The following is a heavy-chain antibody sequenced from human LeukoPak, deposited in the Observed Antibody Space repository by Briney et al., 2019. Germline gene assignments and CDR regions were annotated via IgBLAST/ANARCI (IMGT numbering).Heavy chain of an antibody. CDR1: GGSISSYY. D-gene: IGHD2-15*01. CDR2: IYYSGST. J-gene: IGHJ5*02. Sequence: SETLSLTCTVSGGSISSYYWSWIRQPPGKGLEWIGYIYYSGSTNYNPSLKSRVTISVDTSKNQFSLKLSSVTAADTAVYYCVRVRVGGRNWFDPWGQGTLVTVSS. V-gene: IGHV4-59*01. CDR3: VRVRVGGRNWFDP.